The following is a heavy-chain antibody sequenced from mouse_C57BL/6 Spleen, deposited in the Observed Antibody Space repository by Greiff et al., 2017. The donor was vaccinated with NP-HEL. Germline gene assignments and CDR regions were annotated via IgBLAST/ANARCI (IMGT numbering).Heavy chain of an antibody. CDR2: IYPGDGDT. J-gene: IGHJ2*01. V-gene: IGHV1-80*01. CDR3: ARSSRFYYFDY. CDR1: GYAFSSYW. Sequence: VKLMESGAELVKPGASVKISCKASGYAFSSYWMNWVKQRPGKGLEWIGQIYPGDGDTNYNGKFKGKATLTADKSSSTAYMQLSSLTSEDSAVYFCARSSRFYYFDYWGQGTTLTVSS.